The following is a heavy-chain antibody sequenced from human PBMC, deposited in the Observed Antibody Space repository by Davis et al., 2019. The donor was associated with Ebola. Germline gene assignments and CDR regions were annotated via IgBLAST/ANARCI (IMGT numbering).Heavy chain of an antibody. CDR3: ARGVDYGFDI. CDR2: SSSSRTTA. CDR1: GFTFSSSS. D-gene: IGHD2-21*02. Sequence: PGGSLRLSCAASGFTFSSSSMNWVRQAPGKGLEWVSHSSSSRTTAYYADSVKGRFIISRDNVKGSLYLQMNSLRDEDTAVYYCARGVDYGFDIWGQGTMVTVSS. V-gene: IGHV3-48*02. J-gene: IGHJ3*02.